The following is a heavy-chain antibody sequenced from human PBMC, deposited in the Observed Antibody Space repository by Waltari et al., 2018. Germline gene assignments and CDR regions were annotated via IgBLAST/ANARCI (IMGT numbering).Heavy chain of an antibody. CDR2: IKSRTGGGTT. Sequence: DVQLVESGGGLVKPGGSLRLSCAVSGFSVTNAWMGWVRQAPGKGLVWVGRIKSRTGGGTTDYATPVKGRFSISRDESQNTLYLQMNSLKTEDTAFYHCTTDRGIGPRPLFDSWGQGTLVTVSS. D-gene: IGHD6-6*01. CDR1: GFSVTNAW. J-gene: IGHJ4*02. V-gene: IGHV3-15*01. CDR3: TTDRGIGPRPLFDS.